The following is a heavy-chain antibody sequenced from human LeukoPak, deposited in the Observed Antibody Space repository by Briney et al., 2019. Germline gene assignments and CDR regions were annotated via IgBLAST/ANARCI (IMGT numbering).Heavy chain of an antibody. V-gene: IGHV4-59*01. D-gene: IGHD2-15*01. CDR1: GGSLSNYY. CDR3: ARLDCSGGSCYSHYYYYMDV. CDR2: IYYSGST. J-gene: IGHJ6*03. Sequence: PSETLSLTCTVSGGSLSNYYWSWIRQLPGKGLEWIADIYYSGSTNYNPSLKSRVTISVDTSKNQFSLKLSSVTAADTAVYYCARLDCSGGSCYSHYYYYMDVWGIGTTVTVSS.